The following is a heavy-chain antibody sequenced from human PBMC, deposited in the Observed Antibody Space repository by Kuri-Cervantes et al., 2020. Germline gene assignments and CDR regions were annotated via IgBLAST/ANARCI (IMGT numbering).Heavy chain of an antibody. J-gene: IGHJ6*02. CDR1: GGSISSYY. Sequence: SETLSLTCTVSGGSISSYYWSWIRQPAGKGLEWVGRIYTSGSTNYNPSLKSRDTMSVDTSKNQFSLKLSSVTAADTAVYYCARDTIVATTRYGDYYYYYGMDVWGQGTTVTVSS. D-gene: IGHD5-12*01. V-gene: IGHV4-4*07. CDR3: ARDTIVATTRYGDYYYYYGMDV. CDR2: IYTSGST.